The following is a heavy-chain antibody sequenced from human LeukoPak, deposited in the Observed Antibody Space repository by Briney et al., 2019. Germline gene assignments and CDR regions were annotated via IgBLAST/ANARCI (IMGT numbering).Heavy chain of an antibody. CDR3: ARDPDYGDYVFYSYYYGMDV. V-gene: IGHV1-2*02. CDR2: INPNSGGT. CDR1: GYTFTGYY. J-gene: IGHJ6*02. Sequence: ASVKVSCKASGYTFTGYYMHWVRQAPGQGLEWMGWINPNSGGTNYAQKFQGRVTITADKSTSTAYMELSSLRSEDTAVYYCARDPDYGDYVFYSYYYGMDVWGQGTTVTVSS. D-gene: IGHD4-17*01.